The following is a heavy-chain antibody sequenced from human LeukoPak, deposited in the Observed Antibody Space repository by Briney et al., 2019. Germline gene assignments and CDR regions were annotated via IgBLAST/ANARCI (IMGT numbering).Heavy chain of an antibody. CDR1: GFTFSSYW. D-gene: IGHD6-19*01. Sequence: GGSLRLSCAASGFTFSSYWLHGARQDPGRGLVWFSRLKYDGHNTGYADSVKGRSTISRENAKTMLYLQMNSLRAEDTAVYYCAREGVAGALDYWGQGTLVTVSS. J-gene: IGHJ4*02. CDR3: AREGVAGALDY. V-gene: IGHV3-74*01. CDR2: LKYDGHNT.